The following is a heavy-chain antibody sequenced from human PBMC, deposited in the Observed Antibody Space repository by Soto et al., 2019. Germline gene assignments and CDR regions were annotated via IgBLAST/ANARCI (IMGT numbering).Heavy chain of an antibody. CDR3: VRGSASNDY. CDR2: INPDGSDT. CDR1: GFTFSRYS. Sequence: GGSLRLSCAASGFTFSRYSMNWVRQAPGKGLEWVANINPDGSDTYYEDSVEGQFTVTRDNGENLLYLQMDSLTAEDAAVYYCVRGSASNDYWGQGTQVTVSS. J-gene: IGHJ4*02. V-gene: IGHV3-7*04.